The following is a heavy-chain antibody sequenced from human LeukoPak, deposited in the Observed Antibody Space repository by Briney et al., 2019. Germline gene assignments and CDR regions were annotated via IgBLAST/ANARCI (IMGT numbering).Heavy chain of an antibody. V-gene: IGHV3-33*01. Sequence: GGSLRLSCAASGFTFSSYGMHWVRQAPGKGLEWVAVIWYDGSNKYYADSVKGRFTISRDNSKNTLYLQMNSLRAEDTAVYYCARHVGGTTYDSWGQGTLVTVSS. CDR2: IWYDGSNK. CDR1: GFTFSSYG. D-gene: IGHD3-10*01. J-gene: IGHJ4*02. CDR3: ARHVGGTTYDS.